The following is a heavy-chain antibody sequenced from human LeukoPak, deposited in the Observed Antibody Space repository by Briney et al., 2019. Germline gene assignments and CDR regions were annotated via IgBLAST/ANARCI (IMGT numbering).Heavy chain of an antibody. V-gene: IGHV1-46*01. Sequence: GASVNVSCKASGYTFTSYLMHWVRQAPGQGLEWMGIINPSVGSASYAQKFQGRVTMTRDMSTSTVYMELSSLRSDDTAVYYCARGPRITLVRGGQWYFYMDVWGKGTTVTVSS. D-gene: IGHD3-10*01. CDR1: GYTFTSYL. J-gene: IGHJ6*03. CDR3: ARGPRITLVRGGQWYFYMDV. CDR2: INPSVGSA.